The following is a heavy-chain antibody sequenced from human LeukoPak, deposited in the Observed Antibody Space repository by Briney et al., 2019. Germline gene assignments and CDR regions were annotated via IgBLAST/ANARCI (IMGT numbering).Heavy chain of an antibody. Sequence: SVKVSCKASGGTFSSYAISWVRQAPGQGLEWMGRIIPILGIANYAQKFQGRVTITADKSTSTAYMELSSLRSEDTAVYYCARLSGFDSSGYYLGDFDYWGQGTLVTVSS. J-gene: IGHJ4*02. CDR2: IIPILGIA. D-gene: IGHD3-22*01. CDR3: ARLSGFDSSGYYLGDFDY. V-gene: IGHV1-69*04. CDR1: GGTFSSYA.